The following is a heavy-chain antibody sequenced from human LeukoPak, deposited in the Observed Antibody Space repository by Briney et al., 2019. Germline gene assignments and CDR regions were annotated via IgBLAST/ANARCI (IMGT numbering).Heavy chain of an antibody. Sequence: SETLSLTCTVSGGSISSSSYYWGWIRQPPGKGLEWIGSIYYSGSTYYNPSLKSQVTISVDTSKNQFSLKLSSVTAADTAVYYCARDLSFDWFPYYSDYWGQGILVTVSS. J-gene: IGHJ4*02. V-gene: IGHV4-39*07. CDR1: GGSISSSSYY. CDR3: ARDLSFDWFPYYSDY. CDR2: IYYSGST. D-gene: IGHD3-9*01.